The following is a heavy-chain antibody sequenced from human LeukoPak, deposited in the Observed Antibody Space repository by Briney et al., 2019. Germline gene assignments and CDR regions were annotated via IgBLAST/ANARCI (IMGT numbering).Heavy chain of an antibody. V-gene: IGHV4-34*01. CDR1: GGSISSGGYY. Sequence: SETLSLTCAVSGGSISSGGYYWSWIRQPPGKGLEWIGEINHSGSTNYNPSLKSRVTISVDTSKNQFSLKLSSVTAADTAVYYCARHRRNYDFWSGYYRFFGHFDYWGQGTLVTVSS. D-gene: IGHD3-3*01. J-gene: IGHJ4*02. CDR3: ARHRRNYDFWSGYYRFFGHFDY. CDR2: INHSGST.